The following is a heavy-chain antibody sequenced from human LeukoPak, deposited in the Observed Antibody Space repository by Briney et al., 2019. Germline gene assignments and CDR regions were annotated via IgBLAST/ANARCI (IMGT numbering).Heavy chain of an antibody. CDR1: GYTFSNYG. V-gene: IGHV1-18*01. CDR2: ISAYNGNT. CDR3: ARGIWGGGDY. J-gene: IGHJ4*02. Sequence: ASVKVSCKGSGYTFSNYGVSWVRQAPGQGLEWMGWISAYNGNTNYAQKLQGRVTMSTDTSTSTAYMELRSLRSDDTAAYYCARGIWGGGDYWGQGTLVTVSS. D-gene: IGHD3-16*01.